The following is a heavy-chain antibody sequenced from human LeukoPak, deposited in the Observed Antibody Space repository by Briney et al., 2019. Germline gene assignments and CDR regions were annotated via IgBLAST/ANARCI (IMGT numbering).Heavy chain of an antibody. Sequence: GGSLRLSCAASGFTFSSYEMNWVRQAPGKGLEWVSYISSSGSTIYYADSVKGRFTISRDNAKNSLYLQMNSLRAEDTAVYYCARPPMAAAGTGSVCWGQGTLVTVSS. CDR1: GFTFSSYE. V-gene: IGHV3-48*03. D-gene: IGHD6-13*01. CDR3: ARPPMAAAGTGSVC. J-gene: IGHJ4*02. CDR2: ISSSGSTI.